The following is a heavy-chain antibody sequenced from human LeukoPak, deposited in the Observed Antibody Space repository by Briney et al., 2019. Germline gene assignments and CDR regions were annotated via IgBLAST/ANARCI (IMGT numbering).Heavy chain of an antibody. Sequence: GGSLRLSCTASGFTFGDYAMSWFRQAPGKGLEWVGFIRSKANGGTTEYAASVKGRFTISRDDSKSIAYLQMNSLKTEDTAVYYCTRGNRVAARPGCYWGQGSLVTVSS. CDR2: IRSKANGGTT. V-gene: IGHV3-49*03. CDR1: GFTFGDYA. CDR3: TRGNRVAARPGCY. J-gene: IGHJ4*02. D-gene: IGHD6-6*01.